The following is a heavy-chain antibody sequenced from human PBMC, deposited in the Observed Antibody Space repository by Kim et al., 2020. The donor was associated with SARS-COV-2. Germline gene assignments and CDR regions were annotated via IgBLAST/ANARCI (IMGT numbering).Heavy chain of an antibody. V-gene: IGHV3-66*01. D-gene: IGHD4-17*01. CDR3: ARDATDYGDYWSGYYYGM. Sequence: GGSLRLSCAASGFTVSSNYMSWVRQAPGKGLEWVSVIYSGGSTYYAVSAKGRFTISRDNSKNTLYLQMNSLRAEDTAVYYCARDATDYGDYWSGYYYGM. J-gene: IGHJ6*01. CDR1: GFTVSSNY. CDR2: IYSGGST.